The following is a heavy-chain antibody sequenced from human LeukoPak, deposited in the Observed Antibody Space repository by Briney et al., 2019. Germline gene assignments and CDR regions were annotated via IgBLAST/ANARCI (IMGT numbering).Heavy chain of an antibody. CDR2: INHSGST. V-gene: IGHV4-34*01. CDR3: ARDARLYYYYGMDV. CDR1: GGSFSGYY. J-gene: IGHJ6*02. D-gene: IGHD2-8*01. Sequence: SSETLSLTCAVYGGSFSGYYWSWIRQPPGKGLEWIGEINHSGSTNYNPSLKSRVTISVDTSKNQFSLKLSSVTAADTAVYYCARDARLYYYYGMDVWGQGTTVTVSS.